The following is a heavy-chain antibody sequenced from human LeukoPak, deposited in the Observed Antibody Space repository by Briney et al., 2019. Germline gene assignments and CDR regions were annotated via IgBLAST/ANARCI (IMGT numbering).Heavy chain of an antibody. Sequence: SETRSLTWTVAGGSISSGSYFWSWIRQPAGKGLEWIGHIYTSGTTNYNPSLKSRVTISADTSKNQFSLKLSSVNAADTAVYYCARGITICGVVIQNWFDPWGQGTLVTVSS. CDR2: IYTSGTT. J-gene: IGHJ5*02. D-gene: IGHD3-3*01. CDR3: ARGITICGVVIQNWFDP. CDR1: GGSISSGSYF. V-gene: IGHV4-61*09.